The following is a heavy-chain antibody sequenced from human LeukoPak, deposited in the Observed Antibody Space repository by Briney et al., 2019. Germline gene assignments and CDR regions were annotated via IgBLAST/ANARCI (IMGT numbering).Heavy chain of an antibody. D-gene: IGHD3-10*01. CDR1: GFTFGYYH. V-gene: IGHV3-11*01. J-gene: IGHJ4*02. CDR2: INSSGSTV. Sequence: TGGSLRLSCALSGFTFGYYHMTWIRQAPGSGLEWMSYINSSGSTVYYAESVKGRFTISRDNARKSLYLQMNNVRAGAPPVFYCARSIAYGISFVRGFIADYWGQGALVTASS. CDR3: ARSIAYGISFVRGFIADY.